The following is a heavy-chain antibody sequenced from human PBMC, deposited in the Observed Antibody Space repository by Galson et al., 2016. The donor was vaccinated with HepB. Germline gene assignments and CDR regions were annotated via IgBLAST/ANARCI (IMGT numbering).Heavy chain of an antibody. J-gene: IGHJ4*02. V-gene: IGHV2-70*01. Sequence: PALVKPTQTLTLTCTFSGFSLGTRGMCLSWIRQPPGKALEWLAFIDADNDKYYSTSLKTRLTISKDTSENQVVLKMTNMDPVDTATYYCARIRVYGTHFDYWGQGTLVTVSS. CDR2: IDADNDK. CDR1: GFSLGTRGMC. D-gene: IGHD4-17*01. CDR3: ARIRVYGTHFDY.